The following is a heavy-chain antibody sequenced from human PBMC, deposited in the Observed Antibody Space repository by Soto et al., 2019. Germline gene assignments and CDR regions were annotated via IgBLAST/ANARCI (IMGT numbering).Heavy chain of an antibody. CDR1: GFTFSKYW. J-gene: IGHJ4*02. CDR3: ARAGSENDY. CDR2: IKQDGSER. V-gene: IGHV3-7*05. D-gene: IGHD3-10*01. Sequence: EVQLVESGGGLVQPGGPLRLSCAASGFTFSKYWMSWVRQVPGKGLEWVANIKQDGSERNYVDSVKGRFTISRDNAKNSLYVQLNSLRAEATAVYYCARAGSENDYWGQGTLVTVSS.